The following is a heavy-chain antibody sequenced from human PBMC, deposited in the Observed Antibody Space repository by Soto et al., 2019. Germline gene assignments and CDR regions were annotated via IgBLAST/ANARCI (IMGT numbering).Heavy chain of an antibody. D-gene: IGHD2-21*02. V-gene: IGHV4-59*01. CDR1: GGSLTNYF. CDR2: IRYSGKT. CDR3: ARFQYTVVTPFDL. Sequence: EQLQESGPGLVEPSETLSLTCTVSGGSLTNYFWTWIRQSPGKGLEWIAYIRYSGKTDYNPSLKSRVTISLDTPKNQFSLKLTSVTAADTAMYYCARFQYTVVTPFDLWGQGTMVIVSS. J-gene: IGHJ3*01.